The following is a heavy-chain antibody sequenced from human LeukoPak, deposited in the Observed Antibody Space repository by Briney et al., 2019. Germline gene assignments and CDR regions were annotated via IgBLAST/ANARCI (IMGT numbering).Heavy chain of an antibody. J-gene: IGHJ4*02. D-gene: IGHD2-21*02. CDR3: ARGGDWLFDY. CDR1: GGSISSSSYY. Sequence: PSETLSLTCTVSGGSISSSSYYWGWIRQPPGKGLEWIGSIHYTGSTYYYPSLKSRVTISVDKSKNQFSLELNSVTAADTAVYYCARGGDWLFDYWGQGILVTVSS. CDR2: IHYTGST. V-gene: IGHV4-39*07.